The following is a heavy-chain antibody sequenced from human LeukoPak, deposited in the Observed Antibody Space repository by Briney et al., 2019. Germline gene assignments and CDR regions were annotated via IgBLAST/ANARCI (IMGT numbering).Heavy chain of an antibody. CDR3: ARHSMGATPVDY. D-gene: IGHD1-26*01. CDR2: IYYSGST. V-gene: IGHV4-59*05. Sequence: SETLSLTCTVSGGSISSYYWSWIRQPAGKGLEWIGSIYYSGSTYYNPSLKSRVTISVDTSKNQFSLKLSSVTAADTAVYYCARHSMGATPVDYWGQGTLVTVSS. J-gene: IGHJ4*02. CDR1: GGSISSYY.